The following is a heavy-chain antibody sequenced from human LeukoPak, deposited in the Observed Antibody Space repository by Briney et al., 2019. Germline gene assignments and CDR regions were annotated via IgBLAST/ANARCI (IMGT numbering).Heavy chain of an antibody. V-gene: IGHV1-3*01. J-gene: IGHJ3*02. Sequence: ASVKVSCKASGYTFTSYAMHWVRQAPGQRLEWMGWINAGNGNTKYSQKFQGRVTITRDTSASTAYMELSSLRSEDTAVYYCASSYYYDSSGYYPDAFDNWGQGTMVTVSS. CDR1: GYTFTSYA. CDR2: INAGNGNT. CDR3: ASSYYYDSSGYYPDAFDN. D-gene: IGHD3-22*01.